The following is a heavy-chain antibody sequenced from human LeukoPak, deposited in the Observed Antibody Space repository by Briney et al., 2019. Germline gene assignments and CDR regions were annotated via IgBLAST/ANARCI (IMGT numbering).Heavy chain of an antibody. CDR2: IIPIFGTA. V-gene: IGHV1-69*05. CDR1: GGTFSGYA. Sequence: SVKVSCKASGGTFSGYAISWVRQAPGQGLEWMGGIIPIFGTANYAQKFQGRVTITTDESTSTAYKELSSLRSEDTAVYYCAIYDSSGYYYGWFDPWGQGTLVTVSS. CDR3: AIYDSSGYYYGWFDP. J-gene: IGHJ5*02. D-gene: IGHD3-22*01.